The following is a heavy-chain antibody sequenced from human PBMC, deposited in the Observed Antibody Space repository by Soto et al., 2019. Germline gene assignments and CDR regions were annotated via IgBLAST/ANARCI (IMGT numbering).Heavy chain of an antibody. D-gene: IGHD3-22*01. J-gene: IGHJ5*02. CDR1: GFTFSNAW. CDR3: TTELAVGYYDSSGYYHYWFDP. CDR2: IKSKTDGGTT. V-gene: IGHV3-15*07. Sequence: PGGSLRLSCAASGFTFSNAWMNWVRQAPGKGLEWVGRIKSKTDGGTTDYAAPVKGRFTISRDDSKNTLYLQMNSLKTEDTAVYYCTTELAVGYYDSSGYYHYWFDPWGQGTLVTVSS.